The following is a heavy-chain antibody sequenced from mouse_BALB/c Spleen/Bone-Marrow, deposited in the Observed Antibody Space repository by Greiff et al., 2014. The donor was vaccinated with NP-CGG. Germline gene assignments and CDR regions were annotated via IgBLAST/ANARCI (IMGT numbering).Heavy chain of an antibody. CDR2: INPKNGGS. CDR1: GYTFTDYT. D-gene: IGHD2-3*01. CDR3: ARGRWYY. J-gene: IGHJ2*01. Sequence: VQLQQSGPELVKPGASVKISCKTSGYTFTDYTIHWAKQSHGKSLEWIGGINPKNGGSTSNQKLKGKATLTIHKSSSTAYMELRSLTSEDSAVYYCARGRWYYWGQGTTLTVSA. V-gene: IGHV1-18*01.